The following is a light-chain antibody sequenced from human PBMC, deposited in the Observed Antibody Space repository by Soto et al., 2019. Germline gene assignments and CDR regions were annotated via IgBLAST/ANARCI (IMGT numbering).Light chain of an antibody. Sequence: DIQMTQPPSTLSASVGDRVTITCRASQSISVWLAWFQQKPGNAPKLLIYKASTLESGVPSRFSDSGSVTEFALTISSLQPDDAATYYFQQYNKRWTFGQGNKVEI. CDR3: QQYNKRWT. J-gene: IGKJ1*01. V-gene: IGKV1-5*03. CDR1: QSISVW. CDR2: KAS.